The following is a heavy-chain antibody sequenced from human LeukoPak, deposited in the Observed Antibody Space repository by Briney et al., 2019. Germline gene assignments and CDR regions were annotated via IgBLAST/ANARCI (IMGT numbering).Heavy chain of an antibody. CDR1: GFTFSSYA. Sequence: AGGSLRLSCAASGFTFSSYAMSWVRQAPGKGLEWVSAISGSGGSTYYADSVKGRFTISRDNSKNTLYLQMNSLRAEDTAVYYSAKAGKDIVVVPAAIDYWGQGTLVTVSS. V-gene: IGHV3-23*01. CDR3: AKAGKDIVVVPAAIDY. D-gene: IGHD2-2*01. J-gene: IGHJ4*02. CDR2: ISGSGGST.